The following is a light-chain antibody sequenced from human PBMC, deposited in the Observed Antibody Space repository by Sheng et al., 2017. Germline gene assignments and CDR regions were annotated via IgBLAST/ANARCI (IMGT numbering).Light chain of an antibody. CDR3: HQYDVYST. CDR2: RAS. J-gene: IGKJ1*01. V-gene: IGKV1-5*03. CDR1: QPINSW. Sequence: DVQMTQSPSTPSASVGDRVTITCRASQPINSWVAWYQHKPGKAPQVLIYRASTLKSGVPSRFSGSGSGTEFTLTINSLQPDDSATYYCHQYDVYSTFGRGTKVEVK.